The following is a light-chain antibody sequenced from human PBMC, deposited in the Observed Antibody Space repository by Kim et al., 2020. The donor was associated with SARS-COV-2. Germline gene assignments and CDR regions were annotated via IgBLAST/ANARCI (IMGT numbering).Light chain of an antibody. CDR3: HQYNNWPGWT. Sequence: EIGMTQSPATLSVSPGERATLSCRASQSVTTNLAWYQQKPGRAPRLLIYDASTRATDIPARFSGSGSGTEFTLTISSLQSQDVGIYYCHQYNNWPGWTFGQGTKVDIK. CDR1: QSVTTN. CDR2: DAS. J-gene: IGKJ1*01. V-gene: IGKV3-15*01.